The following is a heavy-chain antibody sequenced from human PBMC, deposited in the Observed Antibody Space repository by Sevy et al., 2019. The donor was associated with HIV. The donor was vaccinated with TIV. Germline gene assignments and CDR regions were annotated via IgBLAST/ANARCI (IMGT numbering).Heavy chain of an antibody. D-gene: IGHD2-2*01. CDR1: GFTFSSYW. Sequence: GGSLRLSCAASGFTFSSYWMSWVRQAPGKGPEWVAHIKKDGSEKYHVDSVKGRFTISRDNAKNSLYLQMNSLRAEDTAVYYCVRDCSSSTCLWGMDVWGQWTTVTASS. J-gene: IGHJ6*02. V-gene: IGHV3-7*03. CDR2: IKKDGSEK. CDR3: VRDCSSSTCLWGMDV.